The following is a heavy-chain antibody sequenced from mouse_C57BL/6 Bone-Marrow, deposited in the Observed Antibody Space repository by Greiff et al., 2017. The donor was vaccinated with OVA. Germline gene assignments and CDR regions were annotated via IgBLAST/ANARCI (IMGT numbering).Heavy chain of an antibody. D-gene: IGHD2-5*01. J-gene: IGHJ4*01. V-gene: IGHV1-15*01. CDR3: TRGYSNYYAMDY. CDR1: GYTFTDYE. Sequence: VKLQQFGAELVRPGASVTLSCKASGYTFTDYEMHWVKQTPVHGLEWIGAIDPETGGTAYNQKFKGKAILTADKSSSTAYMELRSLTSEDSAVYYCTRGYSNYYAMDYWGQGTSVTVSS. CDR2: IDPETGGT.